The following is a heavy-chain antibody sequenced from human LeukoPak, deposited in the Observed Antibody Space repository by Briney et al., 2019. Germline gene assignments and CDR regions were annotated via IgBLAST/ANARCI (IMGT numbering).Heavy chain of an antibody. Sequence: ASVKVSCKASGCTFTSYYMHWVRQAPGQGLEWMGIINPSGGSTSYAQKFHRRFTITSDTSTSTVYMSLSSLRSDATAVYDCASRTYYYDSSVYQRFYGMDVWGQGTTVTVSS. CDR2: INPSGGST. CDR1: GCTFTSYY. D-gene: IGHD3-22*01. J-gene: IGHJ6*02. CDR3: ASRTYYYDSSVYQRFYGMDV. V-gene: IGHV1-46*01.